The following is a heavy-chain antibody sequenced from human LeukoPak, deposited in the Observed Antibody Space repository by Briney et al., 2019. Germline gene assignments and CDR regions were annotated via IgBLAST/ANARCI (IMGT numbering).Heavy chain of an antibody. V-gene: IGHV1-18*01. CDR2: ISGYYGNT. CDR3: ARRGPVGGGWGFDY. CDR1: GYTFTSYG. J-gene: IGHJ4*02. Sequence: SVKVSCKASGYTFTSYGISWVRQAPGQGLEWMGWISGYYGNTDSAQNLQGRVNMTRDTSTSTAYMELRSLTSADTAVYYCARRGPVGGGWGFDYWGQGTLVTVSS. D-gene: IGHD6-19*01.